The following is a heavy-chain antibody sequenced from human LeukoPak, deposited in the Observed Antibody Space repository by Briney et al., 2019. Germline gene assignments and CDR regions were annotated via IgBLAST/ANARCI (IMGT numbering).Heavy chain of an antibody. CDR3: ARGTTLIRGGDY. Sequence: PSETLSLTCAVYGGSFSGYYWSWIRQPPGKGLEWIGEINHSGSTNYNPSLKSRVTISVDTSKNQFSLKLSSATAADTAVYYCARGTTLIRGGDYWGQGTLVTVSS. D-gene: IGHD3-10*01. CDR2: INHSGST. J-gene: IGHJ4*02. V-gene: IGHV4-34*01. CDR1: GGSFSGYY.